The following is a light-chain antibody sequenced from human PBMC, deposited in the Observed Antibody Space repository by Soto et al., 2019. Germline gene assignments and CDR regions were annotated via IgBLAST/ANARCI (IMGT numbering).Light chain of an antibody. V-gene: IGKV3-11*01. Sequence: EIVLTQSPATLSLSPGERATLSCRASQSVSSYLAWYQQKPGQAPRLLIYDASNRATGIPARFSGSGSGTDFTLTISSLAPEDYAVYYCQQRSNWRRTFGQGTTVEIK. CDR3: QQRSNWRRT. J-gene: IGKJ1*01. CDR1: QSVSSY. CDR2: DAS.